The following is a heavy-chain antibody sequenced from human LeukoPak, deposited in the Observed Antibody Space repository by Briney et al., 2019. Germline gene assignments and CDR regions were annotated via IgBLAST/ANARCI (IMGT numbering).Heavy chain of an antibody. J-gene: IGHJ4*02. D-gene: IGHD6-13*01. Sequence: GGSLRLSCAASGFTFSSYWMHWVRQAPGKGLVWVSRINSDGSSTSYADSVKGRFTISRDNAKNTLYLQMNSLRAEDTAVYYCARGGYSSSWYQSPTEYWGQGTLVTVSS. CDR2: INSDGSST. V-gene: IGHV3-74*01. CDR1: GFTFSSYW. CDR3: ARGGYSSSWYQSPTEY.